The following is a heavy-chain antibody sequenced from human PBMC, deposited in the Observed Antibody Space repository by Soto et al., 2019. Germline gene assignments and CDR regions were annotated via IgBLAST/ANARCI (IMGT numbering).Heavy chain of an antibody. Sequence: GESLKISCKGSGYSFTSYWISWVRQMPVKGLEWMGGIDPSDSYTNYSPSFQGHVTISADKSISTAYLQWSSLKASDTAMYYCARHGYCTNGVCYTWAFDIWGQGTMVTVSS. V-gene: IGHV5-10-1*01. D-gene: IGHD2-8*01. J-gene: IGHJ3*02. CDR1: GYSFTSYW. CDR2: IDPSDSYT. CDR3: ARHGYCTNGVCYTWAFDI.